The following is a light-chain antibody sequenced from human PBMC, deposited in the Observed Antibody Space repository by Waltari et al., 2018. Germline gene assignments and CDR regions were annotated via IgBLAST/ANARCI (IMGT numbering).Light chain of an antibody. Sequence: DIVMTQSPLSLPVTPGEPASIPCRSSQTLLHSNGYNYLDWYLQKPGQSPQLLIYLGSNRASGVPDRFSGSGSGTEFTLTISSLQSEDFAIYYCQQYNNWPYTFGQGTKLEIK. V-gene: IGKV2-28*01. CDR2: LGS. CDR1: QTLLHSNGYNY. CDR3: QQYNNWPYT. J-gene: IGKJ2*01.